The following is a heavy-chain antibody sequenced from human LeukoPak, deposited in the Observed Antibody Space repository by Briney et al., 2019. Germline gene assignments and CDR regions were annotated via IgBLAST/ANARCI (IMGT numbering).Heavy chain of an antibody. CDR2: ISSSSTTI. CDR3: ARDLYF. V-gene: IGHV3-48*02. D-gene: IGHD2-15*01. J-gene: IGHJ1*01. CDR1: GFTFNDYG. Sequence: GGSLGLSCAASGFTFNDYGLSWVRQAPGKGLEWISYISSSSTTIYYADSVKGRFTISRDNAKNSLYLQMNSLRDEDTAVYYCARDLYFWGQGTLVTVSS.